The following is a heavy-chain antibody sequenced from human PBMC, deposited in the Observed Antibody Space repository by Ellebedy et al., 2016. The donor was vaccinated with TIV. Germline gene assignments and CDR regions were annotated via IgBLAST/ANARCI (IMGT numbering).Heavy chain of an antibody. D-gene: IGHD1-26*01. J-gene: IGHJ4*02. CDR1: GFTLSGYY. CDR3: ARRVGLDY. CDR2: VSNNNTGNSI. Sequence: GESLKISCAASGFTLSGYYISWIRQAPGKGLEWISYVSNNNTGNSIYYAGSVKGRFTISRDNAKNSVYLQMNDLRVEDTAVYYCARRVGLDYWGQGTLVTVSS. V-gene: IGHV3-11*01.